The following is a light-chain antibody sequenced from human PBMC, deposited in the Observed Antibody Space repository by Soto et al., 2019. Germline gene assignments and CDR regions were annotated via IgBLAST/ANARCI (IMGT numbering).Light chain of an antibody. V-gene: IGKV1-39*01. Sequence: DIQLTQSPSSLSASVGDRVTMTCRASETISTFLNWYQHKPGKAPKLLISASSRLQSGVPSRFSGSGSGTDFTLTIDSLRPEDFASYYCQQSYSSSPITFVPGTRLEIK. CDR3: QQSYSSSPIT. CDR2: ASS. J-gene: IGKJ5*01. CDR1: ETISTF.